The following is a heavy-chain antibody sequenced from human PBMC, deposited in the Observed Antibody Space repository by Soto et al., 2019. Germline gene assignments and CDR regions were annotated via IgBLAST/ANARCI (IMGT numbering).Heavy chain of an antibody. J-gene: IGHJ4*02. CDR2: IYYSGST. D-gene: IGHD2-15*01. V-gene: IGHV4-31*03. Sequence: QVQLQESGPGLVKPSQTLSLTCTVSGGSISSGGYYWSWIRQHPGKGLEWIGYIYYSGSTYYNPSLTSRVTISIDTSKHQFSLKLSSVTAADTAVHYCARDPAGSGNYFDYWGQGTLVTVSS. CDR3: ARDPAGSGNYFDY. CDR1: GGSISSGGYY.